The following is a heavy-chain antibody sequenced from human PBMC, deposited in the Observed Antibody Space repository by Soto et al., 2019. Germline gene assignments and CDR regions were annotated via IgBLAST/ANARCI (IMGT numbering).Heavy chain of an antibody. D-gene: IGHD3-10*01. CDR2: IYYSGST. CDR3: ASSDYYGSGVDY. Sequence: SETLSLTCTVSGGSISSGGYYWSWIRQHPGKGLEWIGYIYYSGSTYYNPSLKSRVTISVDTSKNQFSLKLSSATAADTAVYYCASSDYYGSGVDYWGQGTLVTVSS. J-gene: IGHJ4*02. V-gene: IGHV4-31*03. CDR1: GGSISSGGYY.